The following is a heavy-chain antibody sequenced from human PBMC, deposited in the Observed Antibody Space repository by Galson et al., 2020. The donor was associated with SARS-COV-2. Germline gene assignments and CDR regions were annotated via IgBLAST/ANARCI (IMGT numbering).Heavy chain of an antibody. Sequence: GGSLRLSCAASGFTFSNAWMSWVRQAPGKGLEWVGRVTSKTDGGTTDYAATVKGRFIISRDDSKNTLYLQMDSLKTEDTAVYYCTWTTVTLHLDFWGQGTQVTVSS. D-gene: IGHD4-17*01. CDR3: TWTTVTLHLDF. J-gene: IGHJ4*02. CDR1: GFTFSNAW. CDR2: VTSKTDGGTT. V-gene: IGHV3-15*01.